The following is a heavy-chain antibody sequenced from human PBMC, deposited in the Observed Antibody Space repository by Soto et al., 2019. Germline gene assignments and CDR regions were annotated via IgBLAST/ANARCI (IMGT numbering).Heavy chain of an antibody. CDR3: ARDWGGLGY. D-gene: IGHD3-10*01. V-gene: IGHV3-7*03. CDR1: GFTFGTYW. CDR2: IIKDGSEK. J-gene: IGHJ4*02. Sequence: PGGSLRLSCAASGFTFGTYWMTCVRQAPGKGLEWVANIIKDGSEKSYVDSVKGRFTISRDNDKNSLYLEMNSLRVEDTSVYYCARDWGGLGYWGQGTIVTVSS.